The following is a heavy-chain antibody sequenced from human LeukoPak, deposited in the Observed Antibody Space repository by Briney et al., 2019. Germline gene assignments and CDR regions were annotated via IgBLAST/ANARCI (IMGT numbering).Heavy chain of an antibody. J-gene: IGHJ4*02. CDR1: VGSISSGGYS. CDR3: ARGGVVVVAATVYYFDY. Sequence: SETLSLTCAVSVGSISSGGYSWSWIRQPPGKGLEWIGEINHSGSTDYNTSLKSRVTISVDTSKNQFSLKLSSVTAADTAVYYCARGGVVVVAATVYYFDYWGQGTLVTVSS. D-gene: IGHD2-15*01. CDR2: INHSGST. V-gene: IGHV4-30-2*01.